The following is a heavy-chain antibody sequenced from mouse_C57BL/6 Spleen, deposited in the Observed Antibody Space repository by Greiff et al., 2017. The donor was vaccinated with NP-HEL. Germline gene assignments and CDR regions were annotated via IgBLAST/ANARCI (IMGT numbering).Heavy chain of an antibody. J-gene: IGHJ4*01. CDR3: ATLYSNYFYAMDY. CDR1: GYTFTSYW. CDR2: INPSNGGT. D-gene: IGHD2-5*01. V-gene: IGHV1-53*01. Sequence: VQLQPPGTELVKPGASVKLSCKASGYTFTSYWMHWVKQRPGQGLAWIGNINPSNGGTNYNEKFKSKATLTVDKSSSTAYMQLSSLTSEDSAVYYCATLYSNYFYAMDYWGQGTSVTVSS.